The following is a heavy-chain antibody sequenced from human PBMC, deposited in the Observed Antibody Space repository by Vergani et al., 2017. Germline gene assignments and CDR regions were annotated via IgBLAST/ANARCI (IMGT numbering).Heavy chain of an antibody. Sequence: QVQLQQWGAGLLKPSETLSLTCAVYGGSFSGYYWSWIRQPPGKGLEWIGEINHSGSTNYNPSLKSRVTISVDTSKNPFSLKLSSVTAADTAVYYCAGPTGTYYYYFDYWGQGTLVTVSS. CDR2: INHSGST. CDR3: AGPTGTYYYYFDY. CDR1: GGSFSGYY. D-gene: IGHD1-1*01. V-gene: IGHV4-34*01. J-gene: IGHJ4*02.